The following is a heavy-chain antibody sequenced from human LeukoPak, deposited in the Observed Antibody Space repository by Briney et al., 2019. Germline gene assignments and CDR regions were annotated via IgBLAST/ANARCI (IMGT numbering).Heavy chain of an antibody. V-gene: IGHV3-23*01. D-gene: IGHD3-22*01. Sequence: GRSLRLSCTASGFTFGDYAMSWVRQAPGKGLEWVSAISGSGGSTYYADSVKGRFTISRDNSKNTLYLQMNSLRAEDTAVYYCAKDKSGYYDSSGYFHYWGQGTLVTVSS. CDR2: ISGSGGST. CDR3: AKDKSGYYDSSGYFHY. CDR1: GFTFGDYA. J-gene: IGHJ4*02.